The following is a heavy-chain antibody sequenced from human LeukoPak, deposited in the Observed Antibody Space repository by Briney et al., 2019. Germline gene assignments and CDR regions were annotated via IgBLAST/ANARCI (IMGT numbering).Heavy chain of an antibody. CDR1: GFTFSTYP. D-gene: IGHD6-19*01. Sequence: AGGSLRPSCAASGFTFSTYPMSWVRQAPGKGLEWVSGISGSGGSTYYADSVKGRFTISRDISKNTLYLQMNSLRAEDTAVYYCAKDEGSGWYYFDYWGQGSLVTVSS. CDR3: AKDEGSGWYYFDY. J-gene: IGHJ4*02. CDR2: ISGSGGST. V-gene: IGHV3-23*01.